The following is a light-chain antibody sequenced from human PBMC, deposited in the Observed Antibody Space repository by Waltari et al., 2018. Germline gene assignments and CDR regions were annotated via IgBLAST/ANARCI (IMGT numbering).Light chain of an antibody. CDR3: QQRSNWPPLT. Sequence: EIVLTQSPATLSLSPGERATLSCRASQSVSSYLAWYQQQPGQAPRLLIYDASNRATGIPARFSGSGSGKDFSLTISSLEPEDFAVYYCQQRSNWPPLTFGGGTKVEIK. V-gene: IGKV3-11*01. CDR2: DAS. CDR1: QSVSSY. J-gene: IGKJ4*01.